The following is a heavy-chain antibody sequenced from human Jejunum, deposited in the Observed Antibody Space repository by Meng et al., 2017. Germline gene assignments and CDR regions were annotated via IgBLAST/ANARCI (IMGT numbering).Heavy chain of an antibody. V-gene: IGHV4-4*02. J-gene: IGHJ4*02. CDR2: IYHSVTP. CDR3: ASRPAAFRTYYFYY. Sequence: HRPASGRELVKLSGTLSLTCAVAGGSTTSRNWWSLVRQPPGTGLECIGEIYHSVTPNYNASLKSRVTISVDRSNNQFSLNLRSLTAADTATYYCASRPAAFRTYYFYYWGQGTLVTVSS. D-gene: IGHD2-21*02. CDR1: GGSTTSRNW.